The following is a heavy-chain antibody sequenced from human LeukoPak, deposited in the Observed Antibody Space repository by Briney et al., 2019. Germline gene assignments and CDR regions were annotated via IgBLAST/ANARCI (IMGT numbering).Heavy chain of an antibody. CDR3: ARGWGDAFDI. Sequence: GRSLRLSCAASGFTFSSYAMHWVRQAPGKGLEWVAVISYDGSNKYYADSVKGRFTISRDNSKNTLYLQMNSLRAEDTAVYYCARGWGDAFDIWSQGTMVTVSS. CDR2: ISYDGSNK. D-gene: IGHD3-16*01. J-gene: IGHJ3*02. CDR1: GFTFSSYA. V-gene: IGHV3-30-3*01.